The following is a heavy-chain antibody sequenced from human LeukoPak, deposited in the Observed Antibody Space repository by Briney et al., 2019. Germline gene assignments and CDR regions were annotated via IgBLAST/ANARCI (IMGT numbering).Heavy chain of an antibody. J-gene: IGHJ4*02. Sequence: PSGTLSLTCTVSGGSISSYYWSWIRQPPGKGLEWIGYIYYSGSTNYNPSLKSRVTISVDTSKNQFSLKLSSVTAADTAVYYCARQADSYGSYYFDYWGQGTLVTVSS. V-gene: IGHV4-59*01. D-gene: IGHD5-18*01. CDR1: GGSISSYY. CDR3: ARQADSYGSYYFDY. CDR2: IYYSGST.